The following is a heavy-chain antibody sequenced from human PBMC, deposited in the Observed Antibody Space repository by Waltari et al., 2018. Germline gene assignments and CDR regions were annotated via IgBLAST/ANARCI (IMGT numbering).Heavy chain of an antibody. V-gene: IGHV3-73*01. Sequence: EVQVVESGGGLVQPGGSLKLSCATSGFTFSGPTIHWVRRTSGKGLEWIGRIRSKPNNYATRYTASVEGRFTISRDDSENTAYLQMSSLMTEDTAVYYCTGGAVTGTDFWGQGTLVTVSS. CDR1: GFTFSGPT. CDR2: IRSKPNNYAT. CDR3: TGGAVTGTDF. J-gene: IGHJ4*02. D-gene: IGHD6-13*01.